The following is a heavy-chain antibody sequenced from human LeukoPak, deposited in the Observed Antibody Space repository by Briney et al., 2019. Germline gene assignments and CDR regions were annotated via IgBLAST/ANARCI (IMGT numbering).Heavy chain of an antibody. J-gene: IGHJ4*02. CDR1: GGSISSSSYY. CDR3: ARHPTREKFDC. V-gene: IGHV4-39*01. CDR2: IYYSGST. Sequence: KTSETLSLTCTVSGGSISSSSYYWGWIRQPPGKGLEWIGSIYYSGSTYYNPSLKSRVTISVDTSKNQFSLKLSSVTAADTAVYYCARHPTREKFDCWGQGTLITVSS.